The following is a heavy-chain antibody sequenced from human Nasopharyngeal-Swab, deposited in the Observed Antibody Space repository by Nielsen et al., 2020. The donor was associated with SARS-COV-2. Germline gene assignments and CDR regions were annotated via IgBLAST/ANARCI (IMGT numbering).Heavy chain of an antibody. CDR1: GFTFSSYS. V-gene: IGHV3-21*01. Sequence: SLRLSCAASGFTFSSYSMNWVRQAPGKGLEWVSSISRSSSYIYYADSVKGRFTISRDNAKNSLYLQMNSLRAEDTAVYYCARDPVAGGSYPSYYYYGMDVWGQGTTVTVSS. D-gene: IGHD1-26*01. J-gene: IGHJ6*02. CDR3: ARDPVAGGSYPSYYYYGMDV. CDR2: ISRSSSYI.